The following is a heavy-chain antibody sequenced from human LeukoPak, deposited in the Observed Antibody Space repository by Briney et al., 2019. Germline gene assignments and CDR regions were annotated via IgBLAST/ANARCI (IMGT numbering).Heavy chain of an antibody. V-gene: IGHV3-74*01. D-gene: IGHD5-24*01. CDR1: GFSFSSSW. CDR3: ARRIQGMAPYHLDY. Sequence: PGGSLRLSCAASGFSFSSSWMHWVRQAPGKGLVWISRIKSDGSSASYADSVKGRFTISRDNAKNTLYLQMNSLRAEDTAVYYCARRIQGMAPYHLDYWGQGTLVTVSS. CDR2: IKSDGSSA. J-gene: IGHJ4*02.